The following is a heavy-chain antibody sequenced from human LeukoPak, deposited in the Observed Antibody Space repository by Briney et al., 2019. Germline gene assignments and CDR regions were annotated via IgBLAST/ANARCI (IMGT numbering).Heavy chain of an antibody. J-gene: IGHJ5*02. D-gene: IGHD6-6*01. V-gene: IGHV1-8*01. CDR2: MNPNSGNT. CDR1: GYTFTSYD. CDR3: ALSIAAPPYWFDP. Sequence: GASVKVSCKASGYTFTSYDINWVRQATGQGLEWMGWMNPNSGNTGYAQKFQGRVTMTRNTSISTAYMELSSLRSEDTAVYYCALSIAAPPYWFDPWGQGTLVTVSS.